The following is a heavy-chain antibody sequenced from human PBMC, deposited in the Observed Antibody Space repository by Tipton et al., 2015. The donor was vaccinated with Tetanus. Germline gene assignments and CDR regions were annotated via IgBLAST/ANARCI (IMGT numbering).Heavy chain of an antibody. Sequence: SLRLSCAASGFTFSSYAMSWVRQAPGKGLEWVSAISGSGGSTYYADSVKGRFTISRDNSKNTLYLQMNSLRAEDTAVYYCAKDRRYGSWSADYWGQGTLVTVSS. D-gene: IGHD3-10*01. CDR3: AKDRRYGSWSADY. V-gene: IGHV3-23*01. J-gene: IGHJ4*02. CDR2: ISGSGGST. CDR1: GFTFSSYA.